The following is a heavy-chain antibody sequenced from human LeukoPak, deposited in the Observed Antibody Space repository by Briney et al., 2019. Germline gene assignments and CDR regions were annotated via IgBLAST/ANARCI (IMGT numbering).Heavy chain of an antibody. D-gene: IGHD5-12*01. V-gene: IGHV3-23*01. CDR3: AKARPSGYDNY. Sequence: GGSLRLSCAASGFSFSDYAMTWVRQAPGKGLEWVSAISGSGGSTYYADSVKGRFTISRDNSKNTLYLQMNSLRAEDTAVYYCAKARPSGYDNYWGQGTLVTVSS. CDR2: ISGSGGST. J-gene: IGHJ4*02. CDR1: GFSFSDYA.